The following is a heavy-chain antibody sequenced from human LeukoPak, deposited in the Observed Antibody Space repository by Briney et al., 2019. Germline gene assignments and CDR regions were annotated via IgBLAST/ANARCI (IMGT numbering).Heavy chain of an antibody. V-gene: IGHV3-74*01. Sequence: GGSLRLSCAASGNYWMHWVRQAPGKGLVWVSHVNSDGSWTSYADSVKGRFTISKDNAKYTVYLQMNNLRAEDTAVYYCVSFYETYWGRGTLVTVSS. CDR1: GNYW. J-gene: IGHJ4*02. CDR2: VNSDGSWT. D-gene: IGHD2-2*01. CDR3: VSFYETY.